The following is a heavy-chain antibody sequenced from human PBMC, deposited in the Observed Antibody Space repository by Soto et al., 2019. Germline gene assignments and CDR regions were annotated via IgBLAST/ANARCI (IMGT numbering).Heavy chain of an antibody. V-gene: IGHV5-51*01. CDR3: ARPREAGKYYYGVDV. Sequence: GESLKISGKVSGYSFTSYWIGWVRQVPGKGLELMGVIYPGDSDIRYSPSFQGQVTISADKSISTAYLQWSSLKASDTAMYYCARPREAGKYYYGVDVWGQGTTVTVSS. CDR2: IYPGDSDI. CDR1: GYSFTSYW. D-gene: IGHD6-19*01. J-gene: IGHJ6*02.